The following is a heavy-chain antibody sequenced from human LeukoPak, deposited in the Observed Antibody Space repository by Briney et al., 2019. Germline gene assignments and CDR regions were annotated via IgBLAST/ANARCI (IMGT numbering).Heavy chain of an antibody. Sequence: ASVKVSCKVSGYTLTELSMHWVRQAPGKGLEWMGGFDPEDGETIYAQKFQGRVTMTRDTSISTAYMELSRLRSDDTAVYYCARIARDYYDSSGYQVGAFDIWGQGTMVTVSS. V-gene: IGHV1-24*01. D-gene: IGHD3-22*01. CDR2: FDPEDGET. CDR1: GYTLTELS. J-gene: IGHJ3*02. CDR3: ARIARDYYDSSGYQVGAFDI.